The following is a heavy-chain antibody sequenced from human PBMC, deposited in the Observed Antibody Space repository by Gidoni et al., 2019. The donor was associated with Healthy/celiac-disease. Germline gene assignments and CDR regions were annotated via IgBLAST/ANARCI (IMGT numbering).Heavy chain of an antibody. CDR3: ARAGTGPYYYDSSGPTTAVGGAFDI. V-gene: IGHV1-46*01. CDR2: INPSGGST. D-gene: IGHD3-22*01. Sequence: QVQLVQSGAEVKKPGASVKVSCKASGYTFTSYYMHWVRQAPGQGLEWMGIINPSGGSTSYAQKFQGRVTMTRDTSTSTVYMELSSLRSEDTAVYYCARAGTGPYYYDSSGPTTAVGGAFDIWGQGTMVTVSS. J-gene: IGHJ3*02. CDR1: GYTFTSYY.